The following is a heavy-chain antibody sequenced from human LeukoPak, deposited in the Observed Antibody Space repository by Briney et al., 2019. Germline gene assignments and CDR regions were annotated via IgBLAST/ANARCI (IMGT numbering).Heavy chain of an antibody. J-gene: IGHJ6*04. CDR2: IRFDEDKT. V-gene: IGHV3-30*02. CDR1: GFTFSTYG. CDR3: ARNRLRATATYMDV. D-gene: IGHD2-15*01. Sequence: GGSLRLSCATSGFTFSTYGMHWVRQAPGKGLEWVSFIRFDEDKTYYADSVKGRFTISRDNSKNTLYLQMNSLRAVDTAVYYCARNRLRATATYMDVWGKGTTVTVSS.